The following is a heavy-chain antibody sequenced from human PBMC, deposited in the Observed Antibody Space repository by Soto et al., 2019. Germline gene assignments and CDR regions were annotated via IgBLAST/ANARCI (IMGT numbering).Heavy chain of an antibody. CDR3: TILSSCSSTSCPRG. Sequence: PGGSLRLSCAASGFTFSGSAMHWVRQASGKGLEWVGRIRSKANSYSTAYAASVKGRFTISRDDSKNTAYLQMNSLKTEDTAVYYCTILSSCSSTSCPRGWGQGTLVTVSS. D-gene: IGHD2-2*01. V-gene: IGHV3-73*01. J-gene: IGHJ4*02. CDR1: GFTFSGSA. CDR2: IRSKANSYST.